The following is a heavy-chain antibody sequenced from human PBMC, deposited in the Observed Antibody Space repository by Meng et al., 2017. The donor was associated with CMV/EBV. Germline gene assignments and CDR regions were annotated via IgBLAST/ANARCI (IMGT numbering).Heavy chain of an antibody. Sequence: GESLKISCAASGFTFSSYAMSWVRQAPGKGLEWVSSISSSSSYIYYADSVKGRFTISRDNAKNSLYLQMNSLRAEDTAVYYCARTGGMDVWGQGTTVTVSS. CDR1: GFTFSSYA. J-gene: IGHJ6*02. V-gene: IGHV3-21*01. CDR3: ARTGGMDV. CDR2: ISSSSSYI.